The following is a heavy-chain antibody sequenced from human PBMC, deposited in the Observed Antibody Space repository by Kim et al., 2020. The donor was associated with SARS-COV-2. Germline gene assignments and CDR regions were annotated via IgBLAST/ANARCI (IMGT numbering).Heavy chain of an antibody. D-gene: IGHD6-6*01. CDR3: ARRERGGSSYFDY. J-gene: IGHJ4*02. Sequence: NPPLKSRVTIAVDTSQNQFSLKLSSGTAADTAVYYCARRERGGSSYFDYWGQGTLVTVSS. V-gene: IGHV4-4*08.